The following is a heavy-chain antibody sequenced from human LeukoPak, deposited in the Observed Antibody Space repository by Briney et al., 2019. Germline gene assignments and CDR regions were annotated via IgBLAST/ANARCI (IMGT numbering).Heavy chain of an antibody. V-gene: IGHV3-23*01. J-gene: IGHJ5*01. CDR2: ISGSGGST. CDR1: GFTFSSYA. D-gene: IGHD4-17*01. CDR3: APWAPLQTTVTTSDS. Sequence: VGSLRLSCAASGFTFSSYAMSWVRQAPGKGLEWVSAISGSGGSTYYADSVKGRFTISRDNYKNTLYPQMNSLRAEDTAVYYCAPWAPLQTTVTTSDSWGHESLVTVSS.